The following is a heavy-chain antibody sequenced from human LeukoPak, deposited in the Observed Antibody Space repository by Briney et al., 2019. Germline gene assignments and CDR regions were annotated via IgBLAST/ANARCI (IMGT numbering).Heavy chain of an antibody. CDR3: AIQTAGSTLDY. J-gene: IGHJ4*02. CDR1: GGSIGSGGYY. Sequence: PSETLSLTCTVSGGSIGSGGYYWSWIRQHPGKGLEWIGYIYYSGSTYYNPSLKSRVTISVDTSKNQFSLKLSSVTAADTAVYYCAIQTAGSTLDYWGQGTLVTVSS. V-gene: IGHV4-31*03. CDR2: IYYSGST. D-gene: IGHD3-10*01.